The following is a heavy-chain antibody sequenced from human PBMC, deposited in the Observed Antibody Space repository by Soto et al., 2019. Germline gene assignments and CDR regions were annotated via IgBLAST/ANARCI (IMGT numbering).Heavy chain of an antibody. V-gene: IGHV3-48*03. CDR1: GFTFCSYE. CDR3: ARDGRIQLRY. D-gene: IGHD5-18*01. CDR2: ISSSGSTI. Sequence: VQLVESGGGVVQPGRSLRLSCAASGFTFCSYEMNWVRQDPGKGLEWVSYISSSGSTIYYADSVKGRFTTSRDNAKNSLYLQMSSLRAGDRAVYYCARDGRIQLRYWGQGTLVTVSS. J-gene: IGHJ4*02.